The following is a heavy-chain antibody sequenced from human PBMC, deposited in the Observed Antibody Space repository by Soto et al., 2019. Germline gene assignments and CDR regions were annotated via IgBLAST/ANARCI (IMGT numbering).Heavy chain of an antibody. V-gene: IGHV1-46*01. J-gene: IGHJ6*02. CDR2: INPSGCST. CDR3: ARDGRECEAISSTSCFSLYYYYYGMDA. D-gene: IGHD2-2*01. CDR1: GYTXTSYY. Sequence: SXKVSCKASGYTXTSYYMNWVRQAPGQGLEWMGIINPSGCSTSYAQKFQGRVTMTRDTSTSTVYMELSSLRSEDTAVYYCARDGRECEAISSTSCFSLYYYYYGMDAWGQGHTVTVS.